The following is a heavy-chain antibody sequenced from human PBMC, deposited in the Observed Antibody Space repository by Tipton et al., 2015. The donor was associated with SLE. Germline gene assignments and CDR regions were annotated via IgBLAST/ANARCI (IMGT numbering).Heavy chain of an antibody. CDR1: GGSISSRSYY. CDR2: ISYSGAT. J-gene: IGHJ4*02. V-gene: IGHV4-39*07. D-gene: IGHD6-6*01. Sequence: TLSLTCTVSGGSISSRSYYWGWIRQPPGKGLEWIASISYSGATYYNPSLKSRVIISLDTSRNHFSLNLTSVTAADTALYYCARGRTTSSFDYWGQGTLVTVSS. CDR3: ARGRTTSSFDY.